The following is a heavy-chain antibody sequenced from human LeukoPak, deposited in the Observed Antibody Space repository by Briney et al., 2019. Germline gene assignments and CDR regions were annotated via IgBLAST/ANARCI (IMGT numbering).Heavy chain of an antibody. D-gene: IGHD3-22*01. V-gene: IGHV4-39*01. CDR2: INYRGNT. J-gene: IGHJ4*02. Sequence: PSETLSLTCTVSGDSISTSSYYWGWIRQPLGKGLEWLGSINYRGNTYSNPSLKSRVTISVTTSKNQFSLNLYSVTAADTAVFYCARSYYYDYRQIDYWGQGTLVTVSS. CDR1: GDSISTSSYY. CDR3: ARSYYYDYRQIDY.